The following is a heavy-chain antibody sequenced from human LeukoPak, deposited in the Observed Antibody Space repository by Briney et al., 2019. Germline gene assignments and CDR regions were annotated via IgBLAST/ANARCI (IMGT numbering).Heavy chain of an antibody. D-gene: IGHD3-3*01. V-gene: IGHV1-18*01. CDR1: GYTFTSYG. CDR2: ISAYSGNT. Sequence: ASVKVSCKASGYTFTSYGISWVRQAPGQGLEWMGWISAYSGNTNYAQKLQGRVTMTTDTSTSTAYMELRSLRSDATAVYYCARRVDDFWSGWYQDYWGQGTLVTVSS. J-gene: IGHJ4*02. CDR3: ARRVDDFWSGWYQDY.